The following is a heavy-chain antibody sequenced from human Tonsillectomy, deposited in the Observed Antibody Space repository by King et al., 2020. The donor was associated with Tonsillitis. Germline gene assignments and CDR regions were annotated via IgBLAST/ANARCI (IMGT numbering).Heavy chain of an antibody. Sequence: QVQLVESGGGVVQPGRSLRLSCAASGCTFSSYAMHWVRQAPGKGLVWVALISYDGSNKYYADSVKGRFTISRENSKNTLYLQKNSLRAEDTTVYYCARAYSGSYFSLDYWGQGTLVTVSS. V-gene: IGHV3-30*01. CDR1: GCTFSSYA. CDR3: ARAYSGSYFSLDY. D-gene: IGHD1-26*01. CDR2: ISYDGSNK. J-gene: IGHJ4*02.